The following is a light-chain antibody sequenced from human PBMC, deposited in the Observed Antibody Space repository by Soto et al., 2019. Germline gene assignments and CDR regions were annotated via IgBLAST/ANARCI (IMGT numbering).Light chain of an antibody. V-gene: IGKV1-39*01. J-gene: IGKJ2*01. CDR1: KSISSY. CDR3: QHSYSTVIYT. CDR2: AAS. Sequence: DIQMTQSPSSLSASVGDRVTITCRASKSISSYLNWYQQKPGKAPKLLIYAASSLQSGVPSRFSGSGSGTDFTLTISILQPEDFATYCCQHSYSTVIYTFGQGTKLEIK.